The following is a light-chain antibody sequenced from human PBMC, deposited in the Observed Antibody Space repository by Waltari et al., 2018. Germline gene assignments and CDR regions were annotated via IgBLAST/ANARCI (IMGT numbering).Light chain of an antibody. CDR1: QIIFSN. CDR2: GAS. CDR3: QQYNNWPPIT. Sequence: EVVMTQSPASMSVSLGEGVTLSCRASQIIFSNVAWYQQKTGQAPRHLIYGASTRATGIPARFSGSGSGTEFTLTINSLQSEDFAVYYCQQYNNWPPITFGQGTRLEIK. J-gene: IGKJ5*01. V-gene: IGKV3-15*01.